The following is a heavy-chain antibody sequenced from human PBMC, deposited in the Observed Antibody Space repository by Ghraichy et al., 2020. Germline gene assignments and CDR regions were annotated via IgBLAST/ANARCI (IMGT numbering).Heavy chain of an antibody. D-gene: IGHD2-2*01. Sequence: ESLNISCTVSGDSISSSSYYWGWIRQPPGKRLEWIGSMYYSGTTYYSPSLKSRVTISMDTSKNQFSLKLSSVTAADTAVYYCASGYCSSTSCYEFDPWGQGTLVTVSS. J-gene: IGHJ5*02. V-gene: IGHV4-39*01. CDR3: ASGYCSSTSCYEFDP. CDR2: MYYSGTT. CDR1: GDSISSSSYY.